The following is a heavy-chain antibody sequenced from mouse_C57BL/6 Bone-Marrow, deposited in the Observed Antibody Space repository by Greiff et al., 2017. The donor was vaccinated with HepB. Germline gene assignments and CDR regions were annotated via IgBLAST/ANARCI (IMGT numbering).Heavy chain of an antibody. CDR3: ARDTGTRRVWYFDV. CDR2: ISDGGSYT. CDR1: GFTFSSYA. Sequence: DVQLVESGGGLVKPGGSLKLSCAASGFTFSSYAMSWVRQTPEKRLEWVATISDGGSYTYYPDNVKGRFTISRDNAKNNLYLQMSHLKSEDTAMYYCARDTGTRRVWYFDVWGTGTTVTVSS. V-gene: IGHV5-4*01. D-gene: IGHD4-1*01. J-gene: IGHJ1*03.